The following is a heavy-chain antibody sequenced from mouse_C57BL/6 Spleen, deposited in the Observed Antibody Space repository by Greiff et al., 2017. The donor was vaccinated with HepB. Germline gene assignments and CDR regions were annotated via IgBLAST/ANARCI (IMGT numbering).Heavy chain of an antibody. V-gene: IGHV1-50*01. CDR1: GYTFTSYW. J-gene: IGHJ2*01. CDR3: ARTDY. Sequence: VQLQQPGAELVKPGASVKLSCKASGYTFTSYWMQWVKQRPGQGLEWIGEIDPSDSYTNYSQKFKGKATLTVDTSSSTAYMQLSSLTSEDSAVYYCARTDYWGQGTTLTVSS. CDR2: IDPSDSYT.